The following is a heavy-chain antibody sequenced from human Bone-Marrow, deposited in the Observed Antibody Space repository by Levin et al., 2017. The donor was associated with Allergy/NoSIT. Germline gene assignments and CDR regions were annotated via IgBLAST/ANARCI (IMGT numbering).Heavy chain of an antibody. Sequence: SETLSLTCAISGDSVSSTSAAWNWIRQSPSRGLEWLGRTYYRSKWYYDYAVSVKSRMIITADTSRNQFSLQLKSVTPEDTAVYYCAKGYDITAWGQGTMVIVSA. CDR3: AKGYDITA. D-gene: IGHD3-22*01. CDR1: GDSVSSTSAA. J-gene: IGHJ3*01. V-gene: IGHV6-1*01. CDR2: TYYRSKWYY.